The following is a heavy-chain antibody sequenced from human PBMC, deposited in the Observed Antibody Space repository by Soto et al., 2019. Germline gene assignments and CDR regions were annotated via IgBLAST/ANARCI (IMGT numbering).Heavy chain of an antibody. V-gene: IGHV3-23*01. CDR2: ISGSGGSI. CDR1: GFTFSSYA. J-gene: IGHJ3*02. CDR3: ANAPIDYGDYNDACDI. D-gene: IGHD4-17*01. Sequence: EVQLLESGGGLVQPGGSLRLSCAASGFTFSSYAMSWVRQAPGKGLEWVSAISGSGGSIYYADSVKGRFTISRDNSKNTLHQQLTIPRAEDAAVYYCANAPIDYGDYNDACDIWGQRTMVTVAS.